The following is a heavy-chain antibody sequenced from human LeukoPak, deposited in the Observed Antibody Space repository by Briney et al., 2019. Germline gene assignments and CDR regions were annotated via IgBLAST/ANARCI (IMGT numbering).Heavy chain of an antibody. Sequence: SVKLSCKVSGYTLTELSMHCVPHAPAKGLEWMGGFATEDGQTIYTQKSQGRVTIPEDTSTTTAHRKLNSLRSEDPPVIYGAADQLERLGYWGQGTLVTVS. CDR3: AADQLERLGY. D-gene: IGHD1-1*01. CDR1: GYTLTELS. J-gene: IGHJ4*02. V-gene: IGHV1-24*01. CDR2: FATEDGQT.